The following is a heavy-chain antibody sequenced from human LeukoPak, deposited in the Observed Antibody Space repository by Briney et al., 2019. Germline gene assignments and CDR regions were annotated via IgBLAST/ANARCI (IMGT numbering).Heavy chain of an antibody. Sequence: PGGSLRLSCAASGLTFSSYPMHWVRQAPGKGLEWVAVISYDGSEKHYADPVKGRFTISRDNSKNTLYLQMSSLRAEDTAMYYCAREGNSGYYPYWGQGILATVSS. CDR3: AREGNSGYYPY. D-gene: IGHD3-22*01. CDR1: GLTFSSYP. J-gene: IGHJ4*02. V-gene: IGHV3-30-3*01. CDR2: ISYDGSEK.